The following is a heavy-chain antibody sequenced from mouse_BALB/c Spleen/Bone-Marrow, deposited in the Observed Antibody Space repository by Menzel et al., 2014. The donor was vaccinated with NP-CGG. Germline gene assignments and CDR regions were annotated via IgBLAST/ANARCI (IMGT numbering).Heavy chain of an antibody. V-gene: IGHV3-6*02. D-gene: IGHD2-3*01. Sequence: ESGPGLVKPSQSLSLPCSVTGYSITSGYYWNWIRQFPGNKLEWMGYINYDGSNNYNPSLKNRISITRDTSKNQFFLKLNSVTTEDTATYYCTMRLLTYWGQGTLVTVSA. J-gene: IGHJ3*01. CDR3: TMRLLTY. CDR1: GYSITSGYY. CDR2: INYDGSN.